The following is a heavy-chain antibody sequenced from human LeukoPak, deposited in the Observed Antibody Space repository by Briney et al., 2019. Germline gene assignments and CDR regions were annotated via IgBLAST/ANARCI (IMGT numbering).Heavy chain of an antibody. CDR2: ASYSGNT. CDR1: GASISSSTYY. Sequence: SETLSLTCTVSGASISSSTYYWGWIRQPPGKGLEWIGSASYSGNTYYNPSLKSRVTISVDTSKNQFSLKLSSVTAADTAVYYCARGHLIAAEDYMDVWGKGTTVTVSS. D-gene: IGHD6-13*01. V-gene: IGHV4-39*07. CDR3: ARGHLIAAEDYMDV. J-gene: IGHJ6*03.